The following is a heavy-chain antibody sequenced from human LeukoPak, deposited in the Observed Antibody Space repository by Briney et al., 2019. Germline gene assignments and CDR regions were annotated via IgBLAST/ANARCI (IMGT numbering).Heavy chain of an antibody. Sequence: GGSLRLSCAASGFTFSSHWMSWVRQAPGKGLEWVSYISSSSSTIYYADSVKGRFTISRDNAKNSLYLQMNSLRAEDTAVYYCARDSLYAVVVTAMVPYFDYWGRGTLVTVSS. CDR3: ARDSLYAVVVTAMVPYFDY. CDR1: GFTFSSHW. D-gene: IGHD2-21*02. CDR2: ISSSSSTI. J-gene: IGHJ4*02. V-gene: IGHV3-48*01.